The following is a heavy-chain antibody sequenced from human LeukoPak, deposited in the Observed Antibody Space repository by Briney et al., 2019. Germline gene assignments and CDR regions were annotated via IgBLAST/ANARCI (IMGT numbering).Heavy chain of an antibody. CDR2: TYYTSKWIT. CDR3: ARGYWAYGMDV. Sequence: SQTLSLTCAISGDSVSSNSVTWNWIRQSLSRGLEWLGRTYYTSKWITDYAVSVKGRMTVNPNTSNNQFSLQLNSVTPEDTAVYYCARGYWAYGMDVWGPGTTVTVSS. CDR1: GDSVSSNSVT. J-gene: IGHJ6*02. D-gene: IGHD6-13*01. V-gene: IGHV6-1*01.